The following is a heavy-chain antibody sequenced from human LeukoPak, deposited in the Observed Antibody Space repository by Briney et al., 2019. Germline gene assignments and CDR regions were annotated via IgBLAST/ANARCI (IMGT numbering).Heavy chain of an antibody. D-gene: IGHD5-18*01. CDR3: ARRGYSYGHNTNWFDR. CDR2: IYPGDSDT. CDR1: GYSFTTYW. Sequence: GESLKISGKGSGYSFTTYWSGGVRQMPGKGLEGMGIIYPGDSDTSYSPSFQGQFTISADKSITTAYLQWSSLKASDTAMYYCARRGYSYGHNTNWFDRWGQGTLVTVSS. V-gene: IGHV5-51*01. J-gene: IGHJ5*02.